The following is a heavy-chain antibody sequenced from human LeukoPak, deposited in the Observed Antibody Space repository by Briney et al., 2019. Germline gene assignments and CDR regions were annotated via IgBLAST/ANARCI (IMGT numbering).Heavy chain of an antibody. CDR1: GFTFSSYS. Sequence: GGSLRLSCAASGFTFSSYSMNWVRQAPGKGLEWVSYISSSSSTIYYADSVKGRFTISRDNVKNSLYLQMNSLRAEDTAVYYCARDDIVVVVAAQGDYYYYGMDVWGQGTTVTVSS. J-gene: IGHJ6*02. V-gene: IGHV3-48*04. D-gene: IGHD2-15*01. CDR3: ARDDIVVVVAAQGDYYYYGMDV. CDR2: ISSSSSTI.